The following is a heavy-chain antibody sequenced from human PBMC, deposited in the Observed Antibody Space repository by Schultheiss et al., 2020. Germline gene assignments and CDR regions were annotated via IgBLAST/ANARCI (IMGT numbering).Heavy chain of an antibody. D-gene: IGHD2-15*01. V-gene: IGHV4-59*08. Sequence: SETLSLTFTVSGGSISSYYWSWIRQPPGKGLEWIGYIYYSGSTNYNPSLKSRVTISVDTSKNQFSLKLSSVTAADTAVYYCARLGYCSGGSCYSTLFDPWGQGTLVTVSS. CDR3: ARLGYCSGGSCYSTLFDP. J-gene: IGHJ5*02. CDR2: IYYSGST. CDR1: GGSISSYY.